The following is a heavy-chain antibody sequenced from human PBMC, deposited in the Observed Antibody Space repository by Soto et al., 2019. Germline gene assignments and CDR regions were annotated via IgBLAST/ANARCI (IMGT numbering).Heavy chain of an antibody. J-gene: IGHJ4*02. CDR2: IIPIFGTA. D-gene: IGHD6-6*01. CDR1: GGTFSSYA. Sequence: SVKVSCKASGGTFSSYAISWVRQAPGQGLEWMGGIIPIFGTANYAQKFQGRVTITADESTSTAYMELSSLRSEDTAVYYCARGSKIPGAYSSSLFDDWGQRSLDTGSS. CDR3: ARGSKIPGAYSSSLFDD. V-gene: IGHV1-69*13.